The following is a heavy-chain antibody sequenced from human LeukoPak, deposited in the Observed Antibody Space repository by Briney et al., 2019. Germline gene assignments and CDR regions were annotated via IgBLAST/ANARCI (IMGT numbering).Heavy chain of an antibody. J-gene: IGHJ4*02. D-gene: IGHD6-13*01. CDR3: ARRRYSSSWGVDY. V-gene: IGHV4-39*01. CDR1: GGSISSSSYY. Sequence: SETLSLTCTVSGGSISSSSYYWGWIRQPPGKELEWIGSIYYSGSTYYNPSLKSRVTISVDTSKNQFSLKLSSVTAADTAVYYCARRRYSSSWGVDYWGQGTLVTVSS. CDR2: IYYSGST.